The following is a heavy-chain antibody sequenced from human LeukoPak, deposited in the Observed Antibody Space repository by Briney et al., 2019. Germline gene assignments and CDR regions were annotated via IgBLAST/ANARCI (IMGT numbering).Heavy chain of an antibody. CDR3: AKNYDFWSGYYTHFDY. V-gene: IGHV1-2*02. J-gene: IGHJ4*02. Sequence: ASVKVSCKASGYTFTGYYMHWVRQAPGQGLEWMGWTNPNSGGTNYAQKFQGRVTMTRDTSISTAYMELSRLRSDDTAVYYCAKNYDFWSGYYTHFDYWGQGTLVTVSS. CDR2: TNPNSGGT. D-gene: IGHD3-3*01. CDR1: GYTFTGYY.